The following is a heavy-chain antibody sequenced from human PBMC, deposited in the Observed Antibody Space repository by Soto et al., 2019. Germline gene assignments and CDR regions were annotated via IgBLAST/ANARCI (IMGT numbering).Heavy chain of an antibody. D-gene: IGHD3-10*01. CDR3: ARNYGPGYTFDY. Sequence: SETLSLTCTVSGGSISTYYWSWIRQPPGKGLEWIGYIYHSGSTYYNPSLKSRVTISVDTSKNQFSLKLSSVTAADTAVYYCARNYGPGYTFDYWGQGTLVTVSS. J-gene: IGHJ4*02. CDR2: IYHSGST. V-gene: IGHV4-4*09. CDR1: GGSISTYY.